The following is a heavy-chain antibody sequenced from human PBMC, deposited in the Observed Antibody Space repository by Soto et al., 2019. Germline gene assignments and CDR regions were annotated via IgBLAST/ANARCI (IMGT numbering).Heavy chain of an antibody. CDR1: GFSLSTGGMG. CDR3: VHSRCGGDCLQSYSSHSYYGMDI. CDR2: IYWDGDR. Sequence: QITLKESGPTLVKPTQTLTLTCTFSGFSLSTGGMGVGWIRQPPGKALEWLALIYWDGDRRYRPSLMSRLTIAKDTSKNQGVLTMTNMDPVDTATYYCVHSRCGGDCLQSYSSHSYYGMDIWGQGTTVTVSS. D-gene: IGHD2-21*02. J-gene: IGHJ6*02. V-gene: IGHV2-5*02.